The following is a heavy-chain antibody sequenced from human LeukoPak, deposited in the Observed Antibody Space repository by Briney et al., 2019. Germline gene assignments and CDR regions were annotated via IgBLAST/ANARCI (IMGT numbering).Heavy chain of an antibody. V-gene: IGHV3-48*04. CDR2: ISSSSSTI. CDR3: ARDRRRSALDY. CDR1: GFTFSSYS. J-gene: IGHJ4*02. Sequence: GGSLRLSCAASGFTFSSYSMNWVRQAPGKGLEWVSYISSSSSTIYYADSVKGRFTISRDNAKNSLYLQMNSLRAEDTAVYYCARDRRRSALDYWGQGTLVTVSS. D-gene: IGHD6-6*01.